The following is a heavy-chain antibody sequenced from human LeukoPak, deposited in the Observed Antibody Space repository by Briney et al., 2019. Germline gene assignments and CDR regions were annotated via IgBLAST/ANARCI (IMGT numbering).Heavy chain of an antibody. D-gene: IGHD4-17*01. V-gene: IGHV1-69*02. Sequence: ASVKVSCKASGYTFTGYYMHWVRQAPGQGLEWMGRIIPILGIANYAQKFQGRVTITADKSTSTAYMELSSLRSEDTAVYYCATFYTVTTGKRDGHPIDYWGQGTLVTVSS. CDR1: GYTFTGYY. J-gene: IGHJ4*02. CDR2: IIPILGIA. CDR3: ATFYTVTTGKRDGHPIDY.